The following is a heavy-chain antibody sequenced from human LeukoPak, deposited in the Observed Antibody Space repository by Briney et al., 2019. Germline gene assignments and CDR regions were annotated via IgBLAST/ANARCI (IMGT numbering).Heavy chain of an antibody. J-gene: IGHJ4*02. Sequence: GGSLRLSCAASGVTFSDYYMNWIRQAPGKGLEWVSAISGSGGSTYYADSVKGRLTISRDNSKNTLYLQMNGLRAEDTAVYYCAKFLPTHIVVANYYFDYWGQGTLVTVSS. CDR2: ISGSGGST. CDR3: AKFLPTHIVVANYYFDY. V-gene: IGHV3-23*01. D-gene: IGHD2-21*01. CDR1: GVTFSDYY.